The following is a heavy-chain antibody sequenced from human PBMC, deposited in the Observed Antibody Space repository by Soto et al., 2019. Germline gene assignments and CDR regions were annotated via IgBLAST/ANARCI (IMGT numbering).Heavy chain of an antibody. Sequence: GGSLRLSCAASGFTFSSYAMSWVRQAPGKGLEWVSAISGSGGSTYYADSVKGRFTISRDNSKNTLYLQMNSLRAEDTAVYYCAKPPSQCKWLARPESCYYYYYYMDVWGKGTTVTVSS. CDR1: GFTFSSYA. V-gene: IGHV3-23*01. J-gene: IGHJ6*03. CDR2: ISGSGGST. D-gene: IGHD6-19*01. CDR3: AKPPSQCKWLARPESCYYYYYYMDV.